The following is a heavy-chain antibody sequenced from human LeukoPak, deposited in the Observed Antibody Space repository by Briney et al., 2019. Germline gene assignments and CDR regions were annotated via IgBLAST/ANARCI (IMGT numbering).Heavy chain of an antibody. CDR1: GGTFSSYA. D-gene: IGHD3-10*01. V-gene: IGHV1-69*06. J-gene: IGHJ5*02. Sequence: GASVKVSCKASGGTFSSYAISWVRQAPGQGLEWMGGIIPIFGTANYAQKFQGRVTITADKSTSTAYMELSSLRSDDTAVYYCAREVTMVRELPLGFDPWGQGTLVTVSS. CDR2: IIPIFGTA. CDR3: AREVTMVRELPLGFDP.